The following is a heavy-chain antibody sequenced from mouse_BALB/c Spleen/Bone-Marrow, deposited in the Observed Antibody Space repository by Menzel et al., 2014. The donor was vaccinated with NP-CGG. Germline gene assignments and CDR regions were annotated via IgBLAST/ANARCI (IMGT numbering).Heavy chain of an antibody. CDR1: GYTFTDYA. J-gene: IGHJ3*01. V-gene: IGHV1-67*01. CDR2: ISTYSGDT. D-gene: IGHD2-1*01. Sequence: AQLQQSGPELVRPGVSVKISCKGSGYTFTDYAMHWVKRSHAKSLEWIGVISTYSGDTNYNQKFKGKATVTVVKSSSTAYMELARLTSEDSAIYYCASPIYYGNYEGFAYWGQGTLVTVSA. CDR3: ASPIYYGNYEGFAY.